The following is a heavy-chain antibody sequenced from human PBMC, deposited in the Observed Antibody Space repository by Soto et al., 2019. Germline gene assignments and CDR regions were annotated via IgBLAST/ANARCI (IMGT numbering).Heavy chain of an antibody. V-gene: IGHV4-30-2*06. CDR1: GVTMRYRAYS. J-gene: IGHJ4*02. Sequence: SETLSLTCSVSGVTMRYRAYSWNWLRQSPGKGLEWLGYISHLATTYYNPSFRSRLSLAIDRTRNQFFLSLSSMTAADKAVYYCVRGCGYDSFDFWGQGIQVTVSS. D-gene: IGHD3-22*01. CDR2: ISHLATT. CDR3: VRGCGYDSFDF.